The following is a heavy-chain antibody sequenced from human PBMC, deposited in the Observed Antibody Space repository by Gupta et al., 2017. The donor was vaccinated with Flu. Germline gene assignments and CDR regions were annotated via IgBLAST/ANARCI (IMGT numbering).Heavy chain of an antibody. CDR2: ISVYTGNR. Sequence: QVQLVQSGAEVKKPGASVKVSCKPSGYTFSSFAISWVRQAPGQGLEWMGWISVYTGNRDYAQNLRDRLTMTTDTSTNTAYMELRSLTSDDTAVYYCARVQQYYYGSGSLNYWGQGTLVTVSS. J-gene: IGHJ4*02. CDR1: GYTFSSFA. CDR3: ARVQQYYYGSGSLNY. D-gene: IGHD3-10*01. V-gene: IGHV1-18*01.